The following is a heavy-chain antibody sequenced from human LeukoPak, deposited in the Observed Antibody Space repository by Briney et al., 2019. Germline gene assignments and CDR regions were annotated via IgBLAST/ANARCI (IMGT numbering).Heavy chain of an antibody. V-gene: IGHV3-21*01. J-gene: IGHJ4*02. Sequence: GGSLRLSCAASGFTFTNYNMNWVRQAPGKGLEWVSYISSSSSYIYYADSVKGRFTISRDNAKNSLYLQMNSLRAEDTAVYYCARGGHYYYDSSGYSYGDDYWGQGTLVTVSS. CDR3: ARGGHYYYDSSGYSYGDDY. CDR1: GFTFTNYN. CDR2: ISSSSSYI. D-gene: IGHD3-22*01.